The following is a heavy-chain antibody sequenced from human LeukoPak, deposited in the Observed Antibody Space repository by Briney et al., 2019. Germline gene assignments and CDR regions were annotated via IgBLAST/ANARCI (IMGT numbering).Heavy chain of an antibody. CDR1: GFTFNNYA. Sequence: GGSLRLSCAASGFTFNNYAMSWVRQAPGKGLEWVSAISGIGISTYYTDSVKGRFTISRDNSRNTLYLQMSSLRAGDTAVYYCVKDHLGEYYYDSSTYYFDSWGQGTLVTVSS. CDR3: VKDHLGEYYYDSSTYYFDS. J-gene: IGHJ4*02. D-gene: IGHD3-22*01. V-gene: IGHV3-23*01. CDR2: ISGIGIST.